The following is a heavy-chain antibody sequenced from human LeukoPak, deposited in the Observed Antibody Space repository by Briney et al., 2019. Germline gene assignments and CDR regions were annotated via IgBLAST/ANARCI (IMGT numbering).Heavy chain of an antibody. CDR2: ISYDGSNK. CDR1: GFTFSSYA. CDR3: ARADRQGGYFDY. Sequence: GGSLRLSCAASGFTFSSYAMHWVRQAPGKGLEWVAVISYDGSNKYYADSVKGRFTISRDNSKNTLYLQMNSLRAEDTAVYYCARADRQGGYFDYWGQGTLVTVSS. V-gene: IGHV3-30-3*01. D-gene: IGHD3-16*01. J-gene: IGHJ4*02.